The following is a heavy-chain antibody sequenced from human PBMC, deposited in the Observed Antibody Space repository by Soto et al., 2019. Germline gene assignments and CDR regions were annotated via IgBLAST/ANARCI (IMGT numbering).Heavy chain of an antibody. CDR1: GFSFSRYS. D-gene: IGHD3-3*01. Sequence: DVQLVESGGGQVRPGGSLRLSCAASGFSFSRYSMHWVRQAPGKGLEWVSSIHSSSRYIYYAGSMKGRLTISRDNAKNSLFLQMSSLRAEDTAVYYCARGGQNFWMREDAFDIWGQGTMVTVSS. J-gene: IGHJ3*02. CDR2: IHSSSRYI. CDR3: ARGGQNFWMREDAFDI. V-gene: IGHV3-21*01.